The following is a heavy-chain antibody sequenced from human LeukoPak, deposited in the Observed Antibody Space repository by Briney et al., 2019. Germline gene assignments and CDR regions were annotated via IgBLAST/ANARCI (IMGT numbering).Heavy chain of an antibody. CDR3: TTGDYDFWSGPTRYFDY. D-gene: IGHD3-3*01. CDR2: IKSKTDDRTT. Sequence: AESLRLSCAVSGFSSSNAWMSWVRQAPGKGLEWVGRIKSKTDDRTTDYAAPVKGKYTISRDDSKNTLYLQMNSLKTEDTAVYYCTTGDYDFWSGPTRYFDYWGQGTLVTVSS. V-gene: IGHV3-15*01. CDR1: GFSSSNAW. J-gene: IGHJ4*02.